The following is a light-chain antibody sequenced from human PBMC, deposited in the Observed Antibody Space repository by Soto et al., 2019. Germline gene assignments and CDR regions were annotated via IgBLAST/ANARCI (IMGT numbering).Light chain of an antibody. CDR1: QSISSW. CDR3: QPYNSYST. V-gene: IGKV1-5*03. J-gene: IGKJ1*01. CDR2: KAS. Sequence: DIQMTQSPSTLSASVGDIVTITCRASQSISSWLAWYQQKPGKAPKRLIYKASSLESGVPSRFSGSGSGTEFTLTISSLQPDDFATSYCQPYNSYSTFGQGTKVAIK.